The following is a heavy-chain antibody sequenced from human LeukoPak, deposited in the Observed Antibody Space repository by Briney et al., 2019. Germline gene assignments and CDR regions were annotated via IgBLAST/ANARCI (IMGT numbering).Heavy chain of an antibody. CDR2: IGSSSSTI. J-gene: IGHJ4*02. V-gene: IGHV3-48*02. D-gene: IGHD6-19*01. CDR1: GFTFSSYS. CDR3: ARSLGSGQWPD. Sequence: PGGSLRLSCSASGFTFSSYSMTWVRQAPGKGLDWVSFIGSSSSTILNADSVKGRFTISRDNAKNLLYLQMNSLRDEDTAVYYCARSLGSGQWPDWGQGTLVTVSS.